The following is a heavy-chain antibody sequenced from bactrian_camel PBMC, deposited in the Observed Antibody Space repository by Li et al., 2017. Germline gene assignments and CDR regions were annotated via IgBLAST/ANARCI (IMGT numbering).Heavy chain of an antibody. V-gene: IGHV3S1*01. CDR3: AAAKGLLDLLRGGYLSARSYDY. J-gene: IGHJ4*01. CDR1: GYTFNTYS. CDR2: IDTGYGST. Sequence: HVQLVESGGGSALAGGSVRLSCAASGYTFNTYSWFRQAPGQEREGVAAIDTGYGSTYYLNSVEGRFTISHDNAKNTLYLQMNSLKPEDTAIYYCAAAKGLLDLLRGGYLSARSYDYWGHGTQVTVS. D-gene: IGHD3*01.